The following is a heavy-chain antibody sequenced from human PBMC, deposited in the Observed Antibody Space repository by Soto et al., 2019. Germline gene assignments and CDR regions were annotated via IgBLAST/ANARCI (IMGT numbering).Heavy chain of an antibody. CDR3: ARSRHSGSYFFDY. CDR2: IHHTGSP. J-gene: IGHJ4*02. V-gene: IGHV4-30-4*01. Sequence: SETPSLTCTVSGGSISSGDYYWSWIRQPPGKGLEWIAYIHHTGSPYYNLSLKSRLTISIDTSKNQFSLRLSSVTAADTAVYYCARSRHSGSYFFDYWGQGILVTVSS. D-gene: IGHD1-26*01. CDR1: GGSISSGDYY.